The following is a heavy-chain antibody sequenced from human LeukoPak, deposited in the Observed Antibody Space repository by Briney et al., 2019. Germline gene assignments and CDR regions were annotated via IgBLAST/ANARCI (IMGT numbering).Heavy chain of an antibody. CDR2: IYIDGTGI. Sequence: GGSLRLSCTASGFTFSKYWMHWVRQAPGKGLVWVSRIYIDGTGIVYAGSVKGRFIISRDNAKNTLYLQMNSLRVEDTAVYYCARAPPSNGYSYHFDIWGQGTMVTVSS. D-gene: IGHD5-18*01. CDR3: ARAPPSNGYSYHFDI. CDR1: GFTFSKYW. V-gene: IGHV3-74*01. J-gene: IGHJ3*02.